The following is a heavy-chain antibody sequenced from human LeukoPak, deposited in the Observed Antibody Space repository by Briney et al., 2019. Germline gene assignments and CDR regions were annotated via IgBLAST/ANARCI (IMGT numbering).Heavy chain of an antibody. CDR1: GFTFSSYS. J-gene: IGHJ4*02. CDR3: ARGRSRDGYNFDY. V-gene: IGHV3-21*01. D-gene: IGHD5-24*01. Sequence: PGGSLRLSCAASGFTFSSYSMNWVRQAPGKGLEWVSSISSSSSYIYYADSVKGRFTISRDNAKNSLYLQMNSLRAEDTAVYYCARGRSRDGYNFDYWGQGTLVTVSS. CDR2: ISSSSSYI.